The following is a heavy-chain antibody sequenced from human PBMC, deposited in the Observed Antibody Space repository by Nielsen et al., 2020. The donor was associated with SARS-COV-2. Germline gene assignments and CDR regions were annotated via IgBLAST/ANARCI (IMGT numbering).Heavy chain of an antibody. V-gene: IGHV1-3*01. CDR3: ARRTEGAPLNYDFWSGHSDAFDI. CDR2: INAGNGNT. Sequence: WVRQAPGQRLEWMGWINAGNGNTKYSQKFQGRVTITRDTSASTAYMELSSLRSEDTAVYYCARRTEGAPLNYDFWSGHSDAFDIWGQGTMVTVSS. J-gene: IGHJ3*02. D-gene: IGHD3-3*01.